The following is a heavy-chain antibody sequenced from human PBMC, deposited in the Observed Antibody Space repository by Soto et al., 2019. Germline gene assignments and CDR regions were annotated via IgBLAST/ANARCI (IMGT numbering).Heavy chain of an antibody. CDR3: ARHPDVARGGFDP. CDR2: IYYSGST. V-gene: IGHV4-39*01. CDR1: GGSISSSRYY. Sequence: QPQLQESGPGLVKPSETLSLTCTVSGGSISSSRYYWGWIRQPPGKGLEWIGSIYYSGSTYYNPSLMSRVTISVDTSKNQFSLKLSSVTAADTAVYHCARHPDVARGGFDPWGQGTLVTVSS. J-gene: IGHJ5*02. D-gene: IGHD3-10*01.